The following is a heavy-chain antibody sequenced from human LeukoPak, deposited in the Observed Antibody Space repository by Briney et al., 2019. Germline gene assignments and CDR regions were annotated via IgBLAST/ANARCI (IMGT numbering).Heavy chain of an antibody. J-gene: IGHJ3*02. D-gene: IGHD1-26*01. Sequence: GGSLRLSCAASGFTFSNAWMSWVRQAPAKGLEGVGRINNKTDGGLTDYAATVKSRFTISRDDSKNTLYLQMNSLKTEDTAVYYCTTESSGSYNILPADAFDIWGQGTMVTVSS. CDR1: GFTFSNAW. CDR2: INNKTDGGLT. CDR3: TTESSGSYNILPADAFDI. V-gene: IGHV3-15*01.